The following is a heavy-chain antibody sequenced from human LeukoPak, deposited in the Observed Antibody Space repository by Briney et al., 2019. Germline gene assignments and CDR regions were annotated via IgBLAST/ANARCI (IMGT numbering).Heavy chain of an antibody. CDR1: GFTFSTYG. CDR2: FSSDGYTT. D-gene: IGHD1-26*01. Sequence: GGSLRLSCAATGFTFSTYGMHWVRQAPGKGLEWVTLFSSDGYTTYYADSVKGRFTISRDNSQNTLYLQMNSLRAEDTAVYYCAKSGGSYFSTLDSWGQGTLVTVPS. J-gene: IGHJ4*02. V-gene: IGHV3-30*18. CDR3: AKSGGSYFSTLDS.